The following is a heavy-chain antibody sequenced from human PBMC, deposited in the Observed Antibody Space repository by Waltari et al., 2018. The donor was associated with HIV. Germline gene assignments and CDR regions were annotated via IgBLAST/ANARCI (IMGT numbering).Heavy chain of an antibody. Sequence: QLQLQESGPGLVKPSETLSLTCTVSGGPISSGLYYWVWFRLPPGKGLEWIGSIFYTGSTYDNPSLRGRATRSVETSKNRFSLQLGSVTAADTAVYYCARQRQSRRDPFDYWGQGTLVTVSS. CDR2: IFYTGST. CDR3: ARQRQSRRDPFDY. CDR1: GGPISSGLYY. V-gene: IGHV4-39*01. J-gene: IGHJ4*02.